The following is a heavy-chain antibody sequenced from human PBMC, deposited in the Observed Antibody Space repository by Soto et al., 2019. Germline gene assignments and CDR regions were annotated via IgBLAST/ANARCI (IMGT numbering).Heavy chain of an antibody. D-gene: IGHD2-21*01. CDR1: GFSLRDYY. J-gene: IGHJ4*02. V-gene: IGHV3-11*01. CDR3: TRDPRIPDF. CDR2: INPGGDVI. Sequence: QARLVESGGGLVKPEGSLTLSCAASGFSLRDYYMTWIRQAPGKGLELLSYINPGGDVIKYVDSVKGRFTISRDNAKNSLYLHMNNLRAEDTAVYYCTRDPRIPDFWGQGTLVTVSS.